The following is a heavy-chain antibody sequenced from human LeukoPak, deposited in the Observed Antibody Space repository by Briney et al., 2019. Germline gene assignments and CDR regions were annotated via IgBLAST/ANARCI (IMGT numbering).Heavy chain of an antibody. V-gene: IGHV3-13*01. CDR2: IGTAGDT. D-gene: IGHD4-17*01. Sequence: PGGSLRLSCAASGLTFSNYDMHWVRQATGKGLEWVSGIGTAGDTYYPDSVKGRFTISRENAKNSLYLQMNSLRAEDTAVYYCARDRPDYGAERFAYWGQGTLVTVSS. J-gene: IGHJ4*02. CDR3: ARDRPDYGAERFAY. CDR1: GLTFSNYD.